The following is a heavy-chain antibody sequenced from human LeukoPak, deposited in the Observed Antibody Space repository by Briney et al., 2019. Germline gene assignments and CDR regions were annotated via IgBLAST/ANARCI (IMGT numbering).Heavy chain of an antibody. CDR3: TRGIAFDI. CDR2: IRSEANSYAT. D-gene: IGHD3-10*01. Sequence: GGSLKLSCAASGFTFSGSAMHWVRQASGKGLEWVGRIRSEANSYATAYAASVKGRFTISRDDSKNTAYLQMNSLKTEDTAVYYCTRGIAFDIWGQGTMVTVSS. J-gene: IGHJ3*02. V-gene: IGHV3-73*01. CDR1: GFTFSGSA.